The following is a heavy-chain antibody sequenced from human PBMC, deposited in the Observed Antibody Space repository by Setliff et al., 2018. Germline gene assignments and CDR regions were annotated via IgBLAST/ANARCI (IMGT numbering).Heavy chain of an antibody. CDR1: GDSISSSRYY. V-gene: IGHV4-39*01. D-gene: IGHD3-10*01. Sequence: PSETLSLTCTVSGDSISSSRYYWGWIRQPPGKGLEWIGSIYYSGSTYYNPSLKSRVTISVDTSKNQFSLKLTSVTAADTAVYYCATPGRRFGESIDYWGQGTLVTVSS. CDR2: IYYSGST. J-gene: IGHJ4*02. CDR3: ATPGRRFGESIDY.